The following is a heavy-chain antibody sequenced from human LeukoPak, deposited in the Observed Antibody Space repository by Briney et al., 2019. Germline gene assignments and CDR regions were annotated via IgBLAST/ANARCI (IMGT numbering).Heavy chain of an antibody. Sequence: GGSLRLSCAASGFAFSSYWMHWVRQAPGKGLVWVSRINSDGSSTSYADSVKGRFTISRDNAKNTLYLQMNSLRAEDTAVYYCARGSGRTTVRGVNTFGYWGQGTLVTVSS. CDR1: GFAFSSYW. CDR2: INSDGSST. CDR3: ARGSGRTTVRGVNTFGY. J-gene: IGHJ4*02. V-gene: IGHV3-74*01. D-gene: IGHD3-10*01.